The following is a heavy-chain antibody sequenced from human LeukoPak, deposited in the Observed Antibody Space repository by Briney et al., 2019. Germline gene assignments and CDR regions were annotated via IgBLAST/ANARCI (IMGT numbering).Heavy chain of an antibody. CDR1: GYTFTGYY. CDR3: ARAKRYYYGSGSYYNFDY. CDR2: INPNSGGT. V-gene: IGHV1-2*06. Sequence: ASVKVSCKASGYTFTGYYMHWMRQAPGQGLEWMGRINPNSGGTNYAQKFQGRVTTTRDTSISTAYMELSRLRSDDTAVYYCARAKRYYYGSGSYYNFDYWGQGTLVTVSS. J-gene: IGHJ4*02. D-gene: IGHD3-10*01.